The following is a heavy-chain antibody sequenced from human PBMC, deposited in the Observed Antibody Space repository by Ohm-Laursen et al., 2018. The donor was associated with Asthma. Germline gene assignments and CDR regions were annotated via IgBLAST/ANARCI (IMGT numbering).Heavy chain of an antibody. J-gene: IGHJ4*02. CDR2: GGSYYDGGLK. V-gene: IGHV3-30*19. CDR3: ARDVMEWYLPAFDF. CDR1: GFNFGTYG. Sequence: SSLRLSCAASGFNFGTYGMHWVRQAPGKGLEWVAVGGSYYDGGLKYYADSVNGRFTVSRDDSKNTLYLQMNSLRPDDTAVYYCARDVMEWYLPAFDFWGQGTLVTVSS. D-gene: IGHD3-3*01.